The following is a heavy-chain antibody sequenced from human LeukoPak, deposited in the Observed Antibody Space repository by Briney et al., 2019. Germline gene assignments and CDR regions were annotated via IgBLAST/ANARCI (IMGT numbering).Heavy chain of an antibody. CDR1: GYTFTSYG. CDR3: ARYLRSLSWYFDL. Sequence: ASVKVSWKASGYTFTSYGISWVRQAPAQGLEWMGWISAYNGNTNYAQKLQGRVTMTTDTSTSTAYMELRSLRSDDTAVYYCARYLRSLSWYFDLWGRGTLVTVSS. D-gene: IGHD4-17*01. CDR2: ISAYNGNT. V-gene: IGHV1-18*04. J-gene: IGHJ2*01.